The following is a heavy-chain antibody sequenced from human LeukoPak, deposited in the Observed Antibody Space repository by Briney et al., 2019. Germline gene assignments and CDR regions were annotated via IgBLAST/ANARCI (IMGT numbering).Heavy chain of an antibody. CDR2: LYSDGST. CDR1: GVTVSSNY. V-gene: IGHV3-66*01. J-gene: IGHJ4*02. D-gene: IGHD4-23*01. CDR3: ARRPDYGGTPTFDY. Sequence: GGSLRLSCAASGVTVSSNYMSWVRQAPGKGLEWVSGLYSDGSTYYADSVKGRFSISRDNSKNNLYLQMNSLRAEDTAVYFCARRPDYGGTPTFDYWGQGTLVTVSS.